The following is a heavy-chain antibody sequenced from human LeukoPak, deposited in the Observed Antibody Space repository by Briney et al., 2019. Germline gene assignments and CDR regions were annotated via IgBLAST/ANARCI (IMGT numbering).Heavy chain of an antibody. CDR1: GFTFRDYT. Sequence: AGGSLRLSCAASGFTFRDYTMNWVRQSPGKGLQWVSYVSFGSSYISYADSLKGRFTISRDDAKSSVYLEMTSLRAEDTAVYYCARASTEYAVTDGFDTWGPGTLVTVSS. CDR2: VSFGSSYI. J-gene: IGHJ5*02. D-gene: IGHD4-17*01. V-gene: IGHV3-21*01. CDR3: ARASTEYAVTDGFDT.